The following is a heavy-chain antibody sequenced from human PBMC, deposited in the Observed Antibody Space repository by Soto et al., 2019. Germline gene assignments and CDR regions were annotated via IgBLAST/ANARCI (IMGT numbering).Heavy chain of an antibody. CDR3: ARGVGSGSYYNQYNWFDP. CDR1: GYTFSNYG. Sequence: QVQLVQSGAEVKKPGASVKVSCKASGYTFSNYGISWVRQAPGQGLEWMGWISGYNGNTNHAQKLQGRVTMTTDTSTSTAYMELRSLRSDDTAAYYCARGVGSGSYYNQYNWFDPWGQGTLVTVSS. CDR2: ISGYNGNT. V-gene: IGHV1-18*01. J-gene: IGHJ5*02. D-gene: IGHD3-10*01.